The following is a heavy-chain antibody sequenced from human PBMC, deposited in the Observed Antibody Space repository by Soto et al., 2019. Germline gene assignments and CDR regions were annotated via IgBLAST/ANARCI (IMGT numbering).Heavy chain of an antibody. D-gene: IGHD1-1*01. CDR3: ARAVSGRFDS. CDR2: TYYRSKWYN. Sequence: SQTLSLTCVISGDSVSTNSVAWHWIRQSPSRGLEWLGRTYYRSKWYNDYAVSVKSRLTISPDTSKNQFSLQLNSVTPEDTAVYYCARAVSGRFDSWGQGTLVTVSS. CDR1: GDSVSTNSVA. V-gene: IGHV6-1*01. J-gene: IGHJ4*02.